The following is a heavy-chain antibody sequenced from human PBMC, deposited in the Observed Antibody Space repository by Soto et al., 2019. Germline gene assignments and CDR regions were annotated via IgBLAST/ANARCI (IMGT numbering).Heavy chain of an antibody. D-gene: IGHD1-26*01. CDR3: ARSSAVGVDH. CDR2: IYWDDDK. J-gene: IGHJ1*01. V-gene: IGHV2-5*02. CDR1: GFSLSTSGVG. Sequence: QITLKESGPTLVKPTQTLTLTCSFSGFSLSTSGVGVGWIRQPPGKALEWLALIYWDDDKRYSSSLNSRLTITKDTSKNQVVLTMTNMDPVDTAAYSCARSSAVGVDHWGLGTLVTVSS.